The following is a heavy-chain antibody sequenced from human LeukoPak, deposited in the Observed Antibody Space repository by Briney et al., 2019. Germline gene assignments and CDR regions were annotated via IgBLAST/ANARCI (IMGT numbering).Heavy chain of an antibody. CDR3: ARVPHVDTAFSPFDY. Sequence: SETLSLTCTVSGGSISSSSYYWGWIRQPPGKGLEWIGSIYYSGSTYYNPSLKSRVTISVDTSKNQFSLKLSSVTAADTAVYYCARVPHVDTAFSPFDYWGQGTLVTVSS. J-gene: IGHJ4*02. CDR1: GGSISSSSYY. D-gene: IGHD5-18*01. CDR2: IYYSGST. V-gene: IGHV4-39*07.